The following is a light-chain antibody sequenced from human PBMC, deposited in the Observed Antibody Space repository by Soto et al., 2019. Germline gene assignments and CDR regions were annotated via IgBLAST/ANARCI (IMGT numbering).Light chain of an antibody. CDR1: QSISSW. V-gene: IGKV1-5*03. J-gene: IGKJ1*01. Sequence: DLQMTQSPSTLSASVGDRVIITCRASQSISSWLAWYQQKSGKAPKLLIHKASSLESGVPSRFSGSGSGTEFTLTISSLQPEDFATYYCQQYNTYWTFGQGTKVEIK. CDR2: KAS. CDR3: QQYNTYWT.